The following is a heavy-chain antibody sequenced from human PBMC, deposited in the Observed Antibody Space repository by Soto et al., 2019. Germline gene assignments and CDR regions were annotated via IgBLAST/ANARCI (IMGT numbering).Heavy chain of an antibody. D-gene: IGHD2-2*01. CDR2: INHSGST. CDR1: GGSFSGYY. CDR3: AREPADCSSTSCLIL. J-gene: IGHJ4*02. V-gene: IGHV4-34*01. Sequence: QVQLQQWGAGLLKPSETLSLTCAVYGGSFSGYYWSWIRQPPGKGLEWIGEINHSGSTNYNPSLKTRVTISVDTSKNQFSLQLSSVTAADTAVYYCAREPADCSSTSCLILWGQGTLVTVSS.